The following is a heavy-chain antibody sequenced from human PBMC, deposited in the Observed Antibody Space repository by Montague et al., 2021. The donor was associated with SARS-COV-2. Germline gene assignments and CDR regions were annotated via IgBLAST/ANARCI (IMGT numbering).Heavy chain of an antibody. V-gene: IGHV4-34*01. CDR2: INHSGST. Sequence: SETLSLTCVVYGGSFSGYYWSWIRQPPGKGLEWIGEINHSGSTNYNPSLKSRVTISVDTSKKQFSLRLNSVTAADTAVYYCVSGGGYSYGALDYWGQGTLVTVSS. CDR3: VSGGGYSYGALDY. CDR1: GGSFSGYY. J-gene: IGHJ4*02. D-gene: IGHD5-18*01.